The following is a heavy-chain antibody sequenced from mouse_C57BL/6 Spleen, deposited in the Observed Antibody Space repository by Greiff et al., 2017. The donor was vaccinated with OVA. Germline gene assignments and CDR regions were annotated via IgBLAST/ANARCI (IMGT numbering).Heavy chain of an antibody. Sequence: EVNVVESGGGLVKPGGSLKLSCAASGFTFSSYAMSWVRQTPEKRLEWVATISDGGSYTYYPDNVKGRFTISRDNAKNNLYLQMSHLKSEDTAMYYCARGGYYGSKAWFAYWGQGTLVTVSA. CDR3: ARGGYYGSKAWFAY. J-gene: IGHJ3*01. D-gene: IGHD1-1*01. V-gene: IGHV5-4*03. CDR2: ISDGGSYT. CDR1: GFTFSSYA.